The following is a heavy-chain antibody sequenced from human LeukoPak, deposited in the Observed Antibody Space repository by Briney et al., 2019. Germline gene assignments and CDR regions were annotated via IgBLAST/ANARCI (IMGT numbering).Heavy chain of an antibody. V-gene: IGHV3-7*01. D-gene: IGHD1-14*01. Sequence: GGSLRLSCAAYGLTFSNYWMTWVRQAPGKGLEWVANIKPDGSEKYYLDSVKGRFTISRDNAKNSLFLQMNSLRAEDTAVYYCARKAREPDYWGQGTQVTVSS. CDR1: GLTFSNYW. CDR3: ARKAREPDY. J-gene: IGHJ4*02. CDR2: IKPDGSEK.